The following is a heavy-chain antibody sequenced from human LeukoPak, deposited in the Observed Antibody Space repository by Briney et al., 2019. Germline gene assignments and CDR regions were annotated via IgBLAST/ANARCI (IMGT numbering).Heavy chain of an antibody. CDR3: ARVFLALPYFDF. CDR1: GGSISSSSYY. V-gene: IGHV4-39*02. D-gene: IGHD2/OR15-2a*01. J-gene: IGHJ4*02. Sequence: SETLSLTCTVSGGSISSSSYYWGWLRQPPGKGLEWIGSIYYSGTTYCNPSLKSRVSVSIDTSKNQFSLRLSSVTAADSALYYCARVFLALPYFDFWGQGTLVTVSS. CDR2: IYYSGTT.